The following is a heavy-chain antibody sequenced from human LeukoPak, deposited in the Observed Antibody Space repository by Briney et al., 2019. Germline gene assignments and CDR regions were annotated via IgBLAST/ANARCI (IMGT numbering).Heavy chain of an antibody. CDR1: GFTVSSNY. CDR2: IYSGGST. D-gene: IGHD3-22*01. V-gene: IGHV3-53*01. J-gene: IGHJ6*02. CDR3: ARDYYDSSGYYTYYYGMDV. Sequence: GGSLRLSCAASGFTVSSNYMSWVRQAPGKGLEWVSVIYSGGSTYYADSVKGRFTISRDNSKNTLYLQMNSLRAEDTAVYYCARDYYDSSGYYTYYYGMDVWGQGTTVTVSS.